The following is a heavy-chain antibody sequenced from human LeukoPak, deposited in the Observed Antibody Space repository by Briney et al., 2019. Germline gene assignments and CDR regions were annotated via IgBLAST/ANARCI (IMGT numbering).Heavy chain of an antibody. CDR1: GCNFTNYW. Sequence: GESLKISCKGSGCNFTNYWIGWVRQMPGKGLEWMGIIYPGDSDTRYSPSFQGQVTISADKSIRTAYLQWSSLKASDTAMYYCARREGGWHLDYWGQGTLVTVSS. D-gene: IGHD6-19*01. J-gene: IGHJ4*02. CDR3: ARREGGWHLDY. V-gene: IGHV5-51*01. CDR2: IYPGDSDT.